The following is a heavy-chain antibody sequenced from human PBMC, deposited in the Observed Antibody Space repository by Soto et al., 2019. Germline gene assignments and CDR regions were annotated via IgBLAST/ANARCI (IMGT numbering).Heavy chain of an antibody. CDR2: INAGNGNT. D-gene: IGHD1-26*01. CDR3: ARGGSLNWYFDL. J-gene: IGHJ2*01. Sequence: QVQLVQSGAEVKKPGASVKVSCKASGYTFTSYAMHWVRQAPGQRLEWMGWINAGNGNTQYSQKFQGRVTITRDTSASTAYMELSSLRSEDTAVYYCARGGSLNWYFDLWGRGTLVTVSS. CDR1: GYTFTSYA. V-gene: IGHV1-3*01.